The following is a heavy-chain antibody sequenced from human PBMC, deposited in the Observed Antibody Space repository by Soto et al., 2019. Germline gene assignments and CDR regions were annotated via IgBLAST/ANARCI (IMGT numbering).Heavy chain of an antibody. CDR2: ISAYNGDT. CDR3: ARDPPKSYGPGKGDY. J-gene: IGHJ4*02. V-gene: IGHV1-18*01. Sequence: ASVKVSCKASGYTFTNYGFSWVRQAPGQGLQWVGWISAYNGDTNYAQRFQGRVTLTTDTSTSTAYMELRSLTSDDTAVYYCARDPPKSYGPGKGDYWGQGTPVTVSS. D-gene: IGHD3-10*01. CDR1: GYTFTNYG.